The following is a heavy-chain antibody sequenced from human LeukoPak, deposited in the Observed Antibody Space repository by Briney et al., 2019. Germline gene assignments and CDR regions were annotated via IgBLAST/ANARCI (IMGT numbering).Heavy chain of an antibody. V-gene: IGHV3-9*01. CDR2: ISWNSGSI. Sequence: PGRSLRLPCAASGFTFDDYAMHWVRQAPGKGLEWVSGISWNSGSIGYADSVKGRFTISRDNAKNSLYLQMNSLRAEDTALYYCAKDGMDVWGQGTTVTVSS. CDR1: GFTFDDYA. CDR3: AKDGMDV. J-gene: IGHJ6*02.